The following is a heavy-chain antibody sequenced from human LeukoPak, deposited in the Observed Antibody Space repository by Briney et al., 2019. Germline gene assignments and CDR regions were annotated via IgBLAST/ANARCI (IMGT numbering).Heavy chain of an antibody. V-gene: IGHV3-30*18. CDR1: GFTFSSYG. Sequence: GGSLRLSCAASGFTFSSYGMHWVRQAPGKGLEWVAVTSYDGSNKYYADSVKGRFTISRDNSKNTLYLQMNSLRAEDTAVYYCAKANPQRYSYDPYYFDYWGQGTVVTVSS. CDR3: AKANPQRYSYDPYYFDY. D-gene: IGHD5-18*01. J-gene: IGHJ4*02. CDR2: TSYDGSNK.